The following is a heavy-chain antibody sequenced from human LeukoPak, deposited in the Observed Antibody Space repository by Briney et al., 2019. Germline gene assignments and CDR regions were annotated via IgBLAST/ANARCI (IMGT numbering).Heavy chain of an antibody. CDR3: ARGEGADIEV. D-gene: IGHD3-16*01. J-gene: IGHJ4*02. V-gene: IGHV1-18*01. CDR2: INTYNGNT. Sequence: ASVKVSCKTSGYTFSSYDISWVRQAPGQGLEWMGWINTYNGNTNCAQKFQDRVTMTTDTSTTTAYMELRSLRSDDTAVYFCARGEGADIEVWGQGTLVTVSS. CDR1: GYTFSSYD.